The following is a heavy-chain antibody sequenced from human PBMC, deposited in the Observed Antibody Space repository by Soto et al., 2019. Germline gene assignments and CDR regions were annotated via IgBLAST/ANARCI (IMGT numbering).Heavy chain of an antibody. V-gene: IGHV1-58*01. CDR3: AAARVGAKGSDP. J-gene: IGHJ5*02. D-gene: IGHD1-26*01. CDR2: IVVGSGNT. CDR1: GFTFTSSA. Sequence: SVKVSCKASGFTFTSSAVQWVRQARGQRLEWIGWIVVGSGNTNYAQKFQERVTITRDMSTSTAYMELSSLRSEDTAVYYCAAARVGAKGSDPWGQGTLVTVSS.